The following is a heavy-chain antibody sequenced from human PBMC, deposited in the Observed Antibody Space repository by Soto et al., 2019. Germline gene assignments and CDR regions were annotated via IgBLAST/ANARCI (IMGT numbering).Heavy chain of an antibody. CDR2: ISYDGSNK. Sequence: PGGSLRLSCAASGFTFSSYGMHWVRQAPGKGLEWVAVISYDGSNKYYADSVKGRFTISRDNSKNTLYLQMNSLRAEDTAVYYCHVLTTVIYWGQGTLVTVSS. D-gene: IGHD4-17*01. CDR1: GFTFSSYG. CDR3: HVLTTVIY. J-gene: IGHJ4*02. V-gene: IGHV3-30*03.